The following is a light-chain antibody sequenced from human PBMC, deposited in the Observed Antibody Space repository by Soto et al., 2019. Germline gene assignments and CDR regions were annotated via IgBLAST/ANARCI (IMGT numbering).Light chain of an antibody. Sequence: QSALTQPASVSGSPGQSIAISCTGASSDVGGYNYVSWYQHHPGKAPKLMIYDVSYRPSGVSYRFSGSKSGNTASLTISGLQAEDEAEYYCSSYTSSGTLVFGTGTKVTVL. CDR2: DVS. CDR1: SSDVGGYNY. CDR3: SSYTSSGTLV. J-gene: IGLJ1*01. V-gene: IGLV2-14*01.